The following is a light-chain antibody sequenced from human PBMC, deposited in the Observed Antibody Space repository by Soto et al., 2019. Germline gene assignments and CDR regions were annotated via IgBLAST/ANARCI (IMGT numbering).Light chain of an antibody. CDR3: ETWDSNTRV. Sequence: QSVLTQSSSASASLGSSVKLTCTLSSGHSSYIIAWHQQPPGKAPRYLMKLEGSGSYNKGSGVPDRFSGSSSGADRYLTISNLQFEDEADYYCETWDSNTRVFGGGTQLTVL. CDR1: SGHSSYI. CDR2: LEGSGSY. V-gene: IGLV4-60*02. J-gene: IGLJ2*01.